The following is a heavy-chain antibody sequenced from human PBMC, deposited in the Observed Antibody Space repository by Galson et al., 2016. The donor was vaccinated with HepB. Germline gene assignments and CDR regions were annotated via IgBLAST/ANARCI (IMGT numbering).Heavy chain of an antibody. CDR2: VSADGDKG. Sequence: SLRLSCAASGFTFSSFTMHWVRRAPGTGLEWLALVSADGDKGYYADSVKGRFSISRDNSRNTLYLHINSLRPDDTATYFCARARVVTGIYDAFNVWGQGTVVTVAS. CDR1: GFTFSSFT. CDR3: ARARVVTGIYDAFNV. D-gene: IGHD2-21*02. J-gene: IGHJ3*01. V-gene: IGHV3-30*04.